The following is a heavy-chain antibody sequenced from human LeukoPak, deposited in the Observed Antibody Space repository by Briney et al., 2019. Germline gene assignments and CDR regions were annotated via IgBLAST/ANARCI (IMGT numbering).Heavy chain of an antibody. CDR3: ARRRDGYNFPDY. Sequence: PGESLKISCRGPGYSFTIYWIAWVRQMPGKGLEWMGIIYPGDSDTRYSPSFQGQVTISADKSITTAYLQWSSLKASDTAMYYCARRRDGYNFPDYWGQGTLVTVSS. CDR2: IYPGDSDT. CDR1: GYSFTIYW. V-gene: IGHV5-51*01. D-gene: IGHD5-24*01. J-gene: IGHJ4*02.